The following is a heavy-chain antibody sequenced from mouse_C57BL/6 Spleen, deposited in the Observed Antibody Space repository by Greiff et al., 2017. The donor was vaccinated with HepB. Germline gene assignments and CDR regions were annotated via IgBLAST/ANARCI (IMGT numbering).Heavy chain of an antibody. CDR2: ISSGGDYI. J-gene: IGHJ4*01. CDR1: GFTFSSYA. Sequence: EVKLVESGEGLVKPGGSLKLSCAASGFTFSSYAMSWVRQTPEKRLEWVAYISSGGDYIYYADTVKGRFTISRDNARNTLYLQMSSLKSEDTAMYYCTRDPPLYAMDYWGQGTSVTVSS. CDR3: TRDPPLYAMDY. V-gene: IGHV5-9-1*02.